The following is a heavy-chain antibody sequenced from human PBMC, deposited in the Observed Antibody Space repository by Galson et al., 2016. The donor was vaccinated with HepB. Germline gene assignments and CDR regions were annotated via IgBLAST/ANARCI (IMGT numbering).Heavy chain of an antibody. D-gene: IGHD6-19*01. CDR3: AKTAPYGTGWAGAFDV. CDR1: GFIFSNYA. V-gene: IGHV3-23*01. Sequence: SLRLSCAASGFIFSNYAMIWVRQAPGKGLEWVSAISRGSGGGTYYADSVKGRFTISRDNSKNTLYLQVNSLRGDDTAVYHCAKTAPYGTGWAGAFDVWGQGVLVTVSS. J-gene: IGHJ4*02. CDR2: ISRGSGGGT.